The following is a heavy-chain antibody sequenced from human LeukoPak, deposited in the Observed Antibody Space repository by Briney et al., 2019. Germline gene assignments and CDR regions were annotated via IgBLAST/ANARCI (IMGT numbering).Heavy chain of an antibody. CDR3: ARLSVSMFGVVRNWFDP. CDR2: INHRGTT. J-gene: IGHJ5*02. Sequence: PSETLSLTCAVYGGSLSGYYWSWIRQSPGKGLEWIGEINHRGTTKYNPFLLSRVAISLDTSKNQFSLRMNSVTAADTAVYYCARLSVSMFGVVRNWFDPWSQGTLVTVSP. CDR1: GGSLSGYY. V-gene: IGHV4-34*01. D-gene: IGHD3-3*01.